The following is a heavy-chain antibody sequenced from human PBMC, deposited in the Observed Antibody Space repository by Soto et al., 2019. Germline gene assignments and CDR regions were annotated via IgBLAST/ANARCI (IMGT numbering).Heavy chain of an antibody. CDR1: GYTFTAYD. J-gene: IGHJ4*02. CDR3: ARGGYSSSWEFDF. D-gene: IGHD6-6*01. V-gene: IGHV1-8*01. CDR2: VSPHSAST. Sequence: QVQLVQSGAEVRRPGASVRVTCKASGYTFTAYDINWVRQATGQGLEWMGWVSPHSASTGFAQKFRGRITMTTNTTITIAYMELISLRPDVSAVYFCARGGYSSSWEFDFWGPGTLVTVSP.